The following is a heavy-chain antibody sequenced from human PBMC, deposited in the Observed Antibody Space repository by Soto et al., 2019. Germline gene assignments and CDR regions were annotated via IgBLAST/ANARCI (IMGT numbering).Heavy chain of an antibody. J-gene: IGHJ4*02. D-gene: IGHD3-22*01. CDR3: ASGLSNYYDSSAKGGYFDY. V-gene: IGHV4-39*01. Sequence: SETLSLTFTVSGGSISSSSYYWGWIRQPPGKGLEWIGSIYYSGSTYYNPSLKSRVTISVDTSKNQFSLKLSSVTAADTAVYYCASGLSNYYDSSAKGGYFDYWGQGTLVTVSS. CDR2: IYYSGST. CDR1: GGSISSSSYY.